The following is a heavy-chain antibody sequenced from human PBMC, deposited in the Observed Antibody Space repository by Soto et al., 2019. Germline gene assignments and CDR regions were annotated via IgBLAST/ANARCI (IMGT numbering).Heavy chain of an antibody. J-gene: IGHJ4*02. D-gene: IGHD2-21*01. Sequence: EVQLLESGGDLVQPGGSLRLSCVASGFYFSAYALAWVRQAPGKGLECISGISGDGKATHYAESVRGRFTISRDNSKKAVYLRMDSRRAEDMALYYCAKEVTSCCYPWVDSWGQGALFTGSS. CDR2: ISGDGKAT. V-gene: IGHV3-23*01. CDR3: AKEVTSCCYPWVDS. CDR1: GFYFSAYA.